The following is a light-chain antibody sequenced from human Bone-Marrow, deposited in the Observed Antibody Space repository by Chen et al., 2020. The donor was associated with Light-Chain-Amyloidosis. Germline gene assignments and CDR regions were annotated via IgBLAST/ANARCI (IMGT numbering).Light chain of an antibody. CDR3: AACDDSLTGPV. V-gene: IGLV1-47*01. CDR1: SSNSGKNH. CDR2: VSD. Sequence: QSILIQPPSASGTAGQWVTMSCSGTSSNSGKNHVYWYQQFPGMAPKLLIYVSDQRSSGVPDRFSASKSGISASLSINGLRSEDEADYYCAACDDSLTGPVFGGGTKSTVL. J-gene: IGLJ3*02.